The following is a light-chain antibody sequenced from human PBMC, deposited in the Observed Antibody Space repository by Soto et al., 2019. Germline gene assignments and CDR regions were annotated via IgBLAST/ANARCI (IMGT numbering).Light chain of an antibody. CDR3: SSYRTGGPFV. V-gene: IGLV2-18*02. CDR1: SSDVGSYDY. J-gene: IGLJ1*01. CDR2: NVN. Sequence: QSVLIQPPSVSGSPGQSVTISCTGTSSDVGSYDYVSWYQQHPGTVPKPMIYNVNTRPSGVPDRFSGSKSGNTASMTISGLQAEDEADYYCSSYRTGGPFVFGTGTKVTVL.